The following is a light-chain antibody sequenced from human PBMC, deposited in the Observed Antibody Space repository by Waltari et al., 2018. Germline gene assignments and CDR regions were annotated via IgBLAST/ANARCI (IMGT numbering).Light chain of an antibody. CDR3: QQYNSLWT. Sequence: DIQMTQSPSTLSASVGDRVTITCRASQSISSWLAWYQQKPGKAPKLLIYKASSLESGVPSMFSGSGSGTEFTLTISSLQPDDFATYYCQQYNSLWTFGQGTKGEIK. CDR2: KAS. V-gene: IGKV1-5*03. J-gene: IGKJ1*01. CDR1: QSISSW.